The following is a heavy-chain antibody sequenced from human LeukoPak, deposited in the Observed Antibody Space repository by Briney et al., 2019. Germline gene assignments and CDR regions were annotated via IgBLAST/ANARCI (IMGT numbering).Heavy chain of an antibody. CDR2: ISGGYNGDS. D-gene: IGHD3-22*01. CDR1: GYNFRHYG. J-gene: IGHJ4*02. V-gene: IGHV1-18*01. CDR3: ARMPYDSSGYSMY. Sequence: GASVKVSCKTSGYNFRHYGISWVRQAPGQGLEWMAWISGGYNGDSNYALKLRGRLTMTTDTSTSTAYMELRSLRSDDTAVYYCARMPYDSSGYSMYWGQGTLVTVSS.